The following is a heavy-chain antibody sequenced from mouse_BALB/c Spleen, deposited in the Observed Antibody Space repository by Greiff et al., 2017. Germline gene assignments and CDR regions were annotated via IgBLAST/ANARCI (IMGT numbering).Heavy chain of an antibody. Sequence: EVQLQESGPGLVKPSQSLSLTCTVTGYSITSDYAWNWIRQFPGNKLEWMGYISYSGSTSYNPSLKSRISITRDTSKNQFFLQLNSVTTEDTATYYCAREGGSGTRAYWGQGTLVTVSA. V-gene: IGHV3-2*02. D-gene: IGHD3-1*01. CDR1: GYSITSDYA. CDR2: ISYSGST. J-gene: IGHJ3*01. CDR3: AREGGSGTRAY.